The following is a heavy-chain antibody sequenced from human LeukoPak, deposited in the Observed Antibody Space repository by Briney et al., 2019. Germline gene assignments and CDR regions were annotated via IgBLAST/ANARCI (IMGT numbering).Heavy chain of an antibody. J-gene: IGHJ4*02. D-gene: IGHD6-13*01. CDR1: GFTFSSYA. V-gene: IGHV3-23*01. CDR3: AKDPSIVAAGMVWYFDY. CDR2: ISDSGGST. Sequence: GGSPRLSCAASGFTFSSYAMSWVRQAPGKGLEWVSGISDSGGSTYYADSVKGRFTISRDNSKNTLYLQMISLRDEDTALYYCAKDPSIVAAGMVWYFDYWGQGTLVTVSS.